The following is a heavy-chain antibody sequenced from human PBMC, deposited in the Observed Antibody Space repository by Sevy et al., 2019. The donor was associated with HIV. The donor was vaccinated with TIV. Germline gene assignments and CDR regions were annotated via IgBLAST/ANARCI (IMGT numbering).Heavy chain of an antibody. V-gene: IGHV1-69*13. CDR2: IIPIFDTP. D-gene: IGHD7-27*01. CDR3: AREGGVATTGDHDAFDI. Sequence: ASVKVSCKASGDTFSTYGLSWVRQAPGQGLEWMGGIIPIFDTPNYAQKFQGTVTITADESASTAYMELSSLRSEDTALYYCAREGGVATTGDHDAFDIWGHGTLVTVSS. J-gene: IGHJ3*02. CDR1: GDTFSTYG.